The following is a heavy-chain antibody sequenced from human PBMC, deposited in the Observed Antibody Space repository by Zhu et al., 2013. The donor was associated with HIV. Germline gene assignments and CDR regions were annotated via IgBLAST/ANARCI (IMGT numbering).Heavy chain of an antibody. D-gene: IGHD1-26*01. Sequence: QVQLQESGPGLVKPSGTLSLTCAVSGGSISSNNWWSWVRQPPGKGLEWIGEIYPSGTTNYNPSLESRVTISVDKSKNQFSLMLSSVTAADTAVYFCARVPPIVGTTTTFDYWGQGTLVTVSS. CDR1: GGSISSNNW. CDR3: ARVPPIVGTTTTFDY. J-gene: IGHJ4*02. CDR2: IYPSGTT. V-gene: IGHV4-4*02.